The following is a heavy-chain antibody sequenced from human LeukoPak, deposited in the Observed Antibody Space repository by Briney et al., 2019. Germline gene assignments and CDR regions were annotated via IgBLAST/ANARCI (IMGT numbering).Heavy chain of an antibody. CDR1: GGTFSSYA. J-gene: IGHJ5*02. V-gene: IGHV1-69*05. CDR3: AREGAYGSGGINWFDP. D-gene: IGHD3-10*01. Sequence: SVKVSCKASGGTFSSYAISWVRQAPGQGLEWMGGIIPIFGTANYAQKFQGRVTMTRNTSISTAYMELSSLRSEDTAVYYCAREGAYGSGGINWFDPWGQGTLVTVSS. CDR2: IIPIFGTA.